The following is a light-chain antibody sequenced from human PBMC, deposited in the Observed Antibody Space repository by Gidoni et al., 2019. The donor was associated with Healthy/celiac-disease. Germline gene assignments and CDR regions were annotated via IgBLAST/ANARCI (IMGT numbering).Light chain of an antibody. CDR3: SSYTSSSKV. V-gene: IGLV2-14*01. Sequence: QSALTQPASVSGSPGQSITISCTGTSSDVGGYNYVSWSQQHPSKAPKLMIYDVSNRPSGVSNRFSGSKSGNTASLTISGLQAEDEADYYCSSYTSSSKVFGTGTKVTVL. J-gene: IGLJ1*01. CDR2: DVS. CDR1: SSDVGGYNY.